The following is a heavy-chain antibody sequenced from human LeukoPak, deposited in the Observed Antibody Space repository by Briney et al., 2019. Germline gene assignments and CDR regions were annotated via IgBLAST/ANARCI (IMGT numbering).Heavy chain of an antibody. V-gene: IGHV4-39*07. D-gene: IGHD3-10*01. CDR1: DGSISSSSYY. CDR2: IYSGST. CDR3: ARAAVLRGIRHFDL. J-gene: IGHJ2*01. Sequence: PSETLSLTCTVSDGSISSSSYYWGWIRQPPGKGLEWIGNIYSGSTYYIPSLKSRVTISVDTSKNQFSLTLNSVTAADTAVYYCARAAVLRGIRHFDLWGRGTLVTVSS.